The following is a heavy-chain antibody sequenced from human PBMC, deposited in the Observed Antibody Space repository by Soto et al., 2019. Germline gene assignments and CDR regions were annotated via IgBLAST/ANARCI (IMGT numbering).Heavy chain of an antibody. Sequence: QVQLVQSGAEVKKPGSSVKVSCKASGGTFSSYAISWVRQAPGQGLEWMGGSIPIFGTANYAQKFQGRVTITADESTSTAYMELSSLRSEDTAVYYCARDLTYDSSGYYYGDDAFDIWGQGTMVTVSS. D-gene: IGHD3-22*01. J-gene: IGHJ3*02. CDR2: SIPIFGTA. CDR1: GGTFSSYA. V-gene: IGHV1-69*01. CDR3: ARDLTYDSSGYYYGDDAFDI.